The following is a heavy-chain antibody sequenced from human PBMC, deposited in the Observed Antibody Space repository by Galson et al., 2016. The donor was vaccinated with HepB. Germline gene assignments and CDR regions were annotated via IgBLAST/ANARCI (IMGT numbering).Heavy chain of an antibody. V-gene: IGHV2-5*02. CDR1: GFSLSTSGEG. CDR2: IFWDDDK. CDR3: AHMGYITSWYFDV. J-gene: IGHJ4*02. Sequence: PALVKPTQTLTLTCTFSGFSLSTSGEGVGWIRQPPRKALEWLALIFWDDDKRYSPYLKSRLTITKDTPMNQVVLTLTNVDPVVTATYYCAHMGYITSWYFDVWGQGTLLTVSS. D-gene: IGHD2-2*01.